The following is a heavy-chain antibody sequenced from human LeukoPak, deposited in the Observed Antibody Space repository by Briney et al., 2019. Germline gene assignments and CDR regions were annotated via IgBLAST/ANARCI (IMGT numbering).Heavy chain of an antibody. CDR1: GYTFTGFY. Sequence: ASVKLSCKASGYTFTGFYIHWVRQAPGQGLEWMGWINPNSGATNYAQKFQGRVTMTRDTSISTAYMELSRLRSDDTAVYYCARDGRYCSGGSCYSPYYYYYGMDVWGQGTTVTVSS. CDR2: INPNSGAT. V-gene: IGHV1-2*02. D-gene: IGHD2-15*01. CDR3: ARDGRYCSGGSCYSPYYYYYGMDV. J-gene: IGHJ6*02.